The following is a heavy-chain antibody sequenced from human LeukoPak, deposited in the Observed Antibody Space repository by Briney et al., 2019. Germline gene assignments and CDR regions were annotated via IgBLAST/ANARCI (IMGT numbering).Heavy chain of an antibody. J-gene: IGHJ5*02. Sequence: GESLKISCQGSGYRFTSYWIGWVRQMPGKGLEWMGIIYPGDSDTRYSPSFQGQVTLSADKSISTAYLQWSSLKASDTAMYYCARLVSGVGNWFDPWGQGTLVTVSS. D-gene: IGHD1-26*01. V-gene: IGHV5-51*01. CDR1: GYRFTSYW. CDR3: ARLVSGVGNWFDP. CDR2: IYPGDSDT.